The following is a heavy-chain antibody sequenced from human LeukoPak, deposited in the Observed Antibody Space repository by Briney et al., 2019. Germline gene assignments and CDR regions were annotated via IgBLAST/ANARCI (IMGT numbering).Heavy chain of an antibody. CDR2: ISGRGANT. J-gene: IGHJ4*02. V-gene: IGHV3-23*01. Sequence: GGSLRLSCAASGFSFSNYAMSWVRQAPGKGLEWVSAISGRGANTYYADSVKGRFTISRDNSKNTLYLQMNSLRAEDTAVYYCAKDLSMSPPHYYGSGSYYNFAYLDYWGQGTLVTVSS. CDR1: GFSFSNYA. D-gene: IGHD3-10*01. CDR3: AKDLSMSPPHYYGSGSYYNFAYLDY.